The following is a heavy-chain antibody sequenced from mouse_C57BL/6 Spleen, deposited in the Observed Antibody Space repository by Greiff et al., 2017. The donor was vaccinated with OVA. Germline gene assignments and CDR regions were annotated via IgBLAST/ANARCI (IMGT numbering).Heavy chain of an antibody. CDR1: GYTFTSYW. J-gene: IGHJ4*01. CDR2: IHPNSGST. V-gene: IGHV1-64*01. CDR3: AREFITTVVVDYYAMDC. Sequence: VQLQQPGAELVKPGASVKLSCKASGYTFTSYWMHWVKQRPGQGLEWIGLIHPNSGSTNYNEKFKSKATLTVDKSSSTAYMQLSSLTSEDSAVYYCAREFITTVVVDYYAMDCWGEGTSVAVSS. D-gene: IGHD1-1*01.